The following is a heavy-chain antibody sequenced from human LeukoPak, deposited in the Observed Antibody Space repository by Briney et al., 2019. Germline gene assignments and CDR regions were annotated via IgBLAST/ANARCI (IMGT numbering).Heavy chain of an antibody. CDR3: AKGGAYYYDSSGYFSI. V-gene: IGHV3-21*04. Sequence: GGSLRLSCAASGFTFSSYTMNWVRQAPGKGLEWVSSISTGSSYIYYADSVKGRFTISRDNSKNTLYLQMNSLRAEDTAVYYCAKGGAYYYDSSGYFSIWGQGTMVTVSS. D-gene: IGHD3-22*01. CDR1: GFTFSSYT. CDR2: ISTGSSYI. J-gene: IGHJ3*02.